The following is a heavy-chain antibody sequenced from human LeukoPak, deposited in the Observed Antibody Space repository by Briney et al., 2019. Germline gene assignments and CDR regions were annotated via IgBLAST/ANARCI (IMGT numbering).Heavy chain of an antibody. D-gene: IGHD3-22*01. CDR1: GYTFTGYY. CDR2: INPNSGGT. CDR3: ARVWAHYYDSSGYYSLEEDY. Sequence: ASVKVPCKASGYTFTGYYMHWVRQAPGQGLEWMGRINPNSGGTNYAQKFQGRVTMTRDTSISTAYMELSRLRSDDTAVYYCARVWAHYYDSSGYYSLEEDYWGQGTLVTVSS. V-gene: IGHV1-2*06. J-gene: IGHJ4*02.